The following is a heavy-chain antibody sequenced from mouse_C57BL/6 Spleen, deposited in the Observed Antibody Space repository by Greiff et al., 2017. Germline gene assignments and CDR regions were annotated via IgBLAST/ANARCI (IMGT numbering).Heavy chain of an antibody. Sequence: VQLQQSGAELVKPGASVKMSCKASGYTFTSYWITWVKQRPGQGLEWIGDIYPGSGSTNYNEKFKSKATLTVDTSSSTAYMQLSSLTSEDSAVYYCARSHYYVSSYPPGFAYWGQGTLVTVSA. CDR3: ARSHYYVSSYPPGFAY. D-gene: IGHD1-1*01. V-gene: IGHV1-55*01. CDR1: GYTFTSYW. J-gene: IGHJ3*01. CDR2: IYPGSGST.